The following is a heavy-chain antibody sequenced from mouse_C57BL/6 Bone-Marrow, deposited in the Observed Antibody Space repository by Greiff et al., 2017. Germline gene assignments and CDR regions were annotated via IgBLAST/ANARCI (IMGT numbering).Heavy chain of an antibody. Sequence: VKLVESGPGLVAPSQSLSITCTVSGFSLTSYAISWVRQPPGKGLEWLGVIWTGGGTNYNSALKSRLSISKDNSKSQVFLKMNSLQTDDTARYYCASSSDGSSPYWYCDVWGTGTTVTVSS. J-gene: IGHJ1*03. CDR3: ASSSDGSSPYWYCDV. CDR2: IWTGGGT. CDR1: GFSLTSYA. D-gene: IGHD1-1*01. V-gene: IGHV2-9-1*01.